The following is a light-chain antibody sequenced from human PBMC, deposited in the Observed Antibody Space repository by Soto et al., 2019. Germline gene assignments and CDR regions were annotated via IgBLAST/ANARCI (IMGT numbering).Light chain of an antibody. Sequence: DLVMTQTPLSSRVTLGQPASISCRSSQSLLHRDGRTYQSWLKQRPGQLPRLLIYKVSNRLSGVPDRFSGSGAGTDFTLKISRVEADDVGVYYCMQATQFPPYTFGQGTKLEIE. V-gene: IGKV2-24*01. CDR2: KVS. CDR1: QSLLHRDGRTY. CDR3: MQATQFPPYT. J-gene: IGKJ2*01.